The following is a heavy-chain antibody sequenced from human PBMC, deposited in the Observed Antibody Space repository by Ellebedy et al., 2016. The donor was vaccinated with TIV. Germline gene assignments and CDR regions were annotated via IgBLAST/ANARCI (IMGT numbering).Heavy chain of an antibody. Sequence: SGPTLVKPTPTLTLTCTFSGFSLTTGGLGVGWIRQPPGQVLEWLALIYWDDDKRYSPSLKSRLTITKDTSKNQVVLTMTNIDPVDTATYYCAHTSGWTIDYWGQGTLVTVSS. V-gene: IGHV2-5*02. D-gene: IGHD6-19*01. J-gene: IGHJ4*02. CDR2: IYWDDDK. CDR1: GFSLTTGGLG. CDR3: AHTSGWTIDY.